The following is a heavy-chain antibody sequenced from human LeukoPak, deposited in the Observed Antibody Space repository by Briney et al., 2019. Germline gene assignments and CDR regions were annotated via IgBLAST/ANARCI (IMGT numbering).Heavy chain of an antibody. J-gene: IGHJ4*02. Sequence: GGSLRLSCAASGFTFSSYIMNWVRQAPGKGLEWVASISRNSTYIHYADSVKGRFTISRDNARNSLFLQMNSLRAEDTATYYCASDEGNYFDYWGQGTLVTVSS. CDR2: ISRNSTYI. CDR3: ASDEGNYFDY. CDR1: GFTFSSYI. V-gene: IGHV3-21*01.